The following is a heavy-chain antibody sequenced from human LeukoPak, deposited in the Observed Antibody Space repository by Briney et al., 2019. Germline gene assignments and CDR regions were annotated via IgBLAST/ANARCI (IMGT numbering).Heavy chain of an antibody. CDR3: ASILGYCSGGSCYEYNWFDP. J-gene: IGHJ5*02. CDR1: GGTFSSYA. Sequence: ASVKVSCKASGGTFSSYAISWVRQAPGQGLEWMGGIIPIFGTANYAQKFQGRVTMTEDTSTDTAYMELSSLRSEDTAVYYCASILGYCSGGSCYEYNWFDPWGQGTLVTVSS. CDR2: IIPIFGTA. D-gene: IGHD2-15*01. V-gene: IGHV1-69*06.